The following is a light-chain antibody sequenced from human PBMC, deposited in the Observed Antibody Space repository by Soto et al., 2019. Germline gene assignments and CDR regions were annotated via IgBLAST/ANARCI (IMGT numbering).Light chain of an antibody. Sequence: QSVLTQPRSVSGSPGQSVTISCTGTSSDVGGYHYVSWYQQHPGKAPKVLIYDVSKRPSGVPDRFSGSKSGNTASLTIPGLQADDEADYYCCSYAGSYIYVFGTGTKVTVL. V-gene: IGLV2-11*01. CDR2: DVS. J-gene: IGLJ1*01. CDR3: CSYAGSYIYV. CDR1: SSDVGGYHY.